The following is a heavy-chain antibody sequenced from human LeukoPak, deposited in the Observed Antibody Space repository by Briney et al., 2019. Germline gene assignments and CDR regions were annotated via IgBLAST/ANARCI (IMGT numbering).Heavy chain of an antibody. Sequence: SETLSLTCTVSGGSISTFYWSWIRQSPGKGLEWIGYVFYRGSTSYNPSLKSRVTISVDTSNNQFSLRLSSVTAADTAVYYCARNRGFYDPFDYWGQGTLVTVSS. V-gene: IGHV4-59*08. CDR1: GGSISTFY. D-gene: IGHD2/OR15-2a*01. CDR3: ARNRGFYDPFDY. J-gene: IGHJ4*02. CDR2: VFYRGST.